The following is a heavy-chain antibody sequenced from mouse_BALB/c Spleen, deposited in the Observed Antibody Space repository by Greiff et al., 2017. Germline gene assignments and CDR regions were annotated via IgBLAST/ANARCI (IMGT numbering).Heavy chain of an antibody. CDR1: GFSLTSYG. Sequence: VHLVESGPSLVQPSQSLSITCTVSGFSLTSYGVHWVRQSPGKGLEWLGVIWRGGSTDYNAAFMSRLSITKDNSKSQVFFKMNSLQADDTAIYYCAKNFDGSLFDYWGQGTTLTVSS. CDR3: AKNFDGSLFDY. CDR2: IWRGGST. J-gene: IGHJ2*01. V-gene: IGHV2-5-1*01. D-gene: IGHD1-1*01.